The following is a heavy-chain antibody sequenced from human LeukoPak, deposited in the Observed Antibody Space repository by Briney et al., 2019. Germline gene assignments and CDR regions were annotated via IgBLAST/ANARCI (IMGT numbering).Heavy chain of an antibody. V-gene: IGHV3-7*03. CDR1: GFTFSTYW. Sequence: GGSLRLSCAASGFTFSTYWMSWVRQAPGKGLEWVANIKQDGSEKYYVDSEKGRFTISRDNVKNSLYLQMNSLRAEDTAVYYCARAFSYSTNWLDYWGQGTLVTVPS. CDR3: ARAFSYSTNWLDY. J-gene: IGHJ4*02. D-gene: IGHD6-13*01. CDR2: IKQDGSEK.